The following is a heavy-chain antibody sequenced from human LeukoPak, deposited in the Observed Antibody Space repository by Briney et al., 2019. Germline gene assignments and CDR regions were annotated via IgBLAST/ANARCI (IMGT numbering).Heavy chain of an antibody. Sequence: ASVKVSCEASGYTFTSYGITWVRQAPGQGLEWMGWISAYNGNTNYAQKFQGRVTMTTDTSTSTAYMELRSLRSDDTAVYYCARDPGISMVGGASYYFDYWGQGMLVTVSS. J-gene: IGHJ4*02. CDR3: ARDPGISMVGGASYYFDY. CDR2: ISAYNGNT. CDR1: GYTFTSYG. V-gene: IGHV1-18*01. D-gene: IGHD3-10*01.